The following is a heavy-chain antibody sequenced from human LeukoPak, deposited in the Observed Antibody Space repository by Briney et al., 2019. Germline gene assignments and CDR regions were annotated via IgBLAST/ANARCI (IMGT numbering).Heavy chain of an antibody. CDR1: GFTVSSNY. J-gene: IGHJ4*02. V-gene: IGHV3-66*01. CDR2: IYSSDGA. Sequence: PGGSLRLSCVASGFTVSSNYMSWVRQAPGKGLEWVSLIYSSDGAYYADSVKGRFTISRDNSKNTLYLQMNSLRAEDTAVYYCARDEDSWGQGTLVTVSS. CDR3: ARDEDS.